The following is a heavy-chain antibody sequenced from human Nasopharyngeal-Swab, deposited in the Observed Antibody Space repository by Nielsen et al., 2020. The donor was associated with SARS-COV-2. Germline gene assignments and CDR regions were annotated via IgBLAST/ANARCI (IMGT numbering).Heavy chain of an antibody. D-gene: IGHD3-22*01. Sequence: VRQAPGKGLEWVAVISYDGSNKYYADSVKGRFTISRGNSKNTLYLQMNSLRAEDTAVYYCARDRIPWYYYDSSGYSAGDYWGQGTLVTVSS. J-gene: IGHJ4*02. CDR2: ISYDGSNK. CDR3: ARDRIPWYYYDSSGYSAGDY. V-gene: IGHV3-30*04.